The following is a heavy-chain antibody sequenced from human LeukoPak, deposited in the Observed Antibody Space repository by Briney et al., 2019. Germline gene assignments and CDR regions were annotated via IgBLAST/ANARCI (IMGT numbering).Heavy chain of an antibody. CDR1: GFTFSSYA. Sequence: PGGSLRLSCAASGFTFSSYAMHWVRQAPGKGLEYVSAISSNGGSTYYANSVKGRFTISRDNSKNTLYLQMGSLRAEDMAVYYCARGGLGVLYPGIAFDIWGQGTMVTVSS. J-gene: IGHJ3*02. CDR3: ARGGLGVLYPGIAFDI. V-gene: IGHV3-64*01. D-gene: IGHD2-8*01. CDR2: ISSNGGST.